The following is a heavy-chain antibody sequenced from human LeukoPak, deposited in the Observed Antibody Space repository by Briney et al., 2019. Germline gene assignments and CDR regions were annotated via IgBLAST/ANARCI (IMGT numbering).Heavy chain of an antibody. Sequence: PGGSLRLSCAASGFTFGDYAMYWVRQAPGKGLEWVSTITWNSGNIAYADSVKGRFTISRDNAKSSLYLQMNSLRDEDMALYYCAKGLLGYCSGGSCGFDLRGQGTLVTVSS. V-gene: IGHV3-9*03. CDR3: AKGLLGYCSGGSCGFDL. CDR2: ITWNSGNI. D-gene: IGHD2-15*01. J-gene: IGHJ4*02. CDR1: GFTFGDYA.